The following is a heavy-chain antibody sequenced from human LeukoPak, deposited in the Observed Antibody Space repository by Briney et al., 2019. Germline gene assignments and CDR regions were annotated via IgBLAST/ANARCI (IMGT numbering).Heavy chain of an antibody. Sequence: SETLSLTCTVSDGSISSSSYYWGWIRQPPGTGLDWIGSINYSGSAYYNPSLKSRVTISADTSRNQFSLKLTSVTAADTAVYYCARQIGAGRWSFDYWGQGTLVTVSS. CDR1: DGSISSSSYY. CDR3: ARQIGAGRWSFDY. V-gene: IGHV4-39*01. D-gene: IGHD4-23*01. CDR2: INYSGSA. J-gene: IGHJ4*02.